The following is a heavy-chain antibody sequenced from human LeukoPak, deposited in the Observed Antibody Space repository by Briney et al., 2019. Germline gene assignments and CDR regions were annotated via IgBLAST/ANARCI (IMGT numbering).Heavy chain of an antibody. CDR2: ISGSGGST. V-gene: IGHV3-23*01. D-gene: IGHD4-17*01. CDR3: AKDPYGEYNWFDP. CDR1: GFTFRDAW. J-gene: IGHJ5*02. Sequence: GGSLRLSCAASGFTFRDAWMSWVRQAPGKGLEWVSAISGSGGSTYYADSVKGRFTISRDNSKNTLYLQMNSLRAEDTAVYYCAKDPYGEYNWFDPWGQGTLVTVSS.